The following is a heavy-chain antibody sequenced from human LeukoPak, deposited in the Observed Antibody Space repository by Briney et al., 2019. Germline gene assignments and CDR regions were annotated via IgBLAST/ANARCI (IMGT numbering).Heavy chain of an antibody. D-gene: IGHD5-24*01. J-gene: IGHJ6*02. Sequence: GGSLRLSCAASGFTASSNYMSWVRQAPGKGLEWVSLIYSGGSTYYADSVQGRFTISRDNSKNTLYLQMNSLRAGDTAVYYCASRDKGYYYGMDVWGQGTTVTVSS. CDR1: GFTASSNY. V-gene: IGHV3-66*01. CDR3: ASRDKGYYYGMDV. CDR2: IYSGGST.